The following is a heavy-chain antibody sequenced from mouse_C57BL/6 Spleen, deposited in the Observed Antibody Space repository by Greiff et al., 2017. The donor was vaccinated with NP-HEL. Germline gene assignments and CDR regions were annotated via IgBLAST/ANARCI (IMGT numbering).Heavy chain of an antibody. CDR1: GYTFTSYW. Sequence: VQLQQPGAELVRPGSSVKLSCKASGYTFTSYWMDWVKQRPGQGLEWIGNIYPSDSETHYNQKFKDKATLTVDKSSSTAYMQLSSLTSEDSAVYYCARGYGGNYFDYWGQGTTLTVSS. J-gene: IGHJ2*01. CDR3: ARGYGGNYFDY. V-gene: IGHV1-61*01. CDR2: IYPSDSET. D-gene: IGHD1-2*01.